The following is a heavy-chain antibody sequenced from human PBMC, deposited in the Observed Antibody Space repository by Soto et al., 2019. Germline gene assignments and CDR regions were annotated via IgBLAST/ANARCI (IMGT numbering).Heavy chain of an antibody. Sequence: EVQLLESGGGLVQPGGSLRLSCAASGFTFSIYAMSWVRQAPGKGLEWVSGISRSGGTTYYADSVKGRFTISRDNSKNTLSLQMSSLRAEDTAVYFCANLPYFYAGRADDAFDIWGQGTLVTVSS. V-gene: IGHV3-23*01. CDR3: ANLPYFYAGRADDAFDI. D-gene: IGHD3-10*01. J-gene: IGHJ3*02. CDR1: GFTFSIYA. CDR2: ISRSGGTT.